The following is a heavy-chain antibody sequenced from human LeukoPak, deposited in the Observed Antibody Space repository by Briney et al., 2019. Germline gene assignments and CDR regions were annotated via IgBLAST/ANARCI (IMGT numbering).Heavy chain of an antibody. CDR1: GGSISSSNW. Sequence: PSETLPLTCAVSGGSISSSNWWSWVRQPPGKGLEWIGEIYHSGSTNYNPSLKSRVTISVDKSKNQSSLKLSSVTAADTAVYYCARQQQQLVPWFDPWGQGTLVTVSS. V-gene: IGHV4-4*02. CDR2: IYHSGST. CDR3: ARQQQQLVPWFDP. D-gene: IGHD6-13*01. J-gene: IGHJ5*02.